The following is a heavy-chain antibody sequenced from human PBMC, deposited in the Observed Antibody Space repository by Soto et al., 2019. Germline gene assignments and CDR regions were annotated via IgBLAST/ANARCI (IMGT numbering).Heavy chain of an antibody. Sequence: GGSLRLSCAASGFTFSSYAMSWVRQAPGKGLEWVSAISGSGGSTYYADSVKGRFTISRDNSKNTLYLQMNSLRAEDTAVYYCAKLSSQIDPYSSLTYYYYYGMDVWGQGTTVTVSS. D-gene: IGHD6-13*01. CDR2: ISGSGGST. CDR1: GFTFSSYA. CDR3: AKLSSQIDPYSSLTYYYYYGMDV. J-gene: IGHJ6*02. V-gene: IGHV3-23*01.